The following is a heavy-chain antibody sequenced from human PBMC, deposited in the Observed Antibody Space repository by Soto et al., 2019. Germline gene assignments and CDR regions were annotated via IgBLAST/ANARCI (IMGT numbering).Heavy chain of an antibody. J-gene: IGHJ4*02. CDR3: VKEKSVRGLKHKGLHYFDD. CDR2: ISRNGGRT. CDR1: GFNFSTYA. V-gene: IGHV3-64D*06. D-gene: IGHD2-21*01. Sequence: GGSLRLSCSASGFNFSTYAMHWVRQAPGKGLEYVSGISRNGGRTDHADSVKGRFPISRDNSKNTQYRQMSSLTPEDTATYLCVKEKSVRGLKHKGLHYFDDWGQGTLVTVSS.